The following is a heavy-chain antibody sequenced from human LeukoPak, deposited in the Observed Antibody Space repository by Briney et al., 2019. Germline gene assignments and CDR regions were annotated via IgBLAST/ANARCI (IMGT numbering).Heavy chain of an antibody. CDR2: IKQDGGNK. CDR1: GFTVSSNY. CDR3: ARLRPYSSSWYAYYGMDV. Sequence: GGSLRLSCAASGFTVSSNYMSWVRQAPGKGLEWVANIKQDGGNKYYVDSVKGRFTISRDNAKNSLYLQMDSLRAEDTAVYYCARLRPYSSSWYAYYGMDVWGQGATVAVSS. V-gene: IGHV3-7*04. J-gene: IGHJ6*02. D-gene: IGHD6-13*01.